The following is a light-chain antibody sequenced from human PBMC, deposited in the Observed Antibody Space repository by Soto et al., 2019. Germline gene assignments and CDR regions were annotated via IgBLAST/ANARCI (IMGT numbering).Light chain of an antibody. V-gene: IGKV1-5*01. J-gene: IGKJ1*01. CDR3: QQYNGYPWT. Sequence: DIQMTQSPSTLSASVGDRVAITCRASQSISQWVAWYQQKPGRAPELMIYDASKLKSGVPSRFSGSGSGTDCSRTITSLQPDDSAMDYCQQYNGYPWTFGRGTKVDIK. CDR1: QSISQW. CDR2: DAS.